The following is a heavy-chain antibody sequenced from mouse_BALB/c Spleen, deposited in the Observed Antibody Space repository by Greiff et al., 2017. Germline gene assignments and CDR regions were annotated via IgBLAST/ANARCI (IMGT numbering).Heavy chain of an antibody. CDR2: INSNGGST. V-gene: IGHV5-6-3*01. Sequence: EVQRVESGGGLVQPGGSLKLSCAASGFTFSSYGLSWVRQTPDKRLELVATINSNGGSTYYPDSVKGRFTISRDNAKNTLYLQMSSLKSEDTAMYYCARWDYDGVDYWGQGTSVTVSS. J-gene: IGHJ4*01. CDR3: ARWDYDGVDY. D-gene: IGHD2-4*01. CDR1: GFTFSSYG.